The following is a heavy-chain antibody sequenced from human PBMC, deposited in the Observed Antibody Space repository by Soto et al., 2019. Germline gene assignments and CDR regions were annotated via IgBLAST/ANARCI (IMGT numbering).Heavy chain of an antibody. CDR2: INPNSGGT. Sequence: ASVKVSCKASGYTFTGYYMHWVRQAPGQGLEWMGWINPNSGGTNYAQKFQGWVTMTRDTSISTAYMELSRLRSDDTAVYYCARVATTGTTINAFDIWGQGTMVTVSS. D-gene: IGHD1-1*01. J-gene: IGHJ3*02. CDR1: GYTFTGYY. CDR3: ARVATTGTTINAFDI. V-gene: IGHV1-2*04.